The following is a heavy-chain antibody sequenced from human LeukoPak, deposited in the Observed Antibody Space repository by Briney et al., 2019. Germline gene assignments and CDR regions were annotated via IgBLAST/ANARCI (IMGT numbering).Heavy chain of an antibody. J-gene: IGHJ5*02. CDR1: GGSFSGYY. Sequence: SETLSLTCAVYGGSFSGYYWSWIRQPPGKGLEWIGEINHSGSTNYNPSLNSRVTISVDTSKNQFSLKLSSVTAADTAWYYCASYLAACRRPSSAGLWYDPRGQET. V-gene: IGHV4-34*01. CDR2: INHSGST. D-gene: IGHD6-6*01. CDR3: ASYLAACRRPSSAGLWYDP.